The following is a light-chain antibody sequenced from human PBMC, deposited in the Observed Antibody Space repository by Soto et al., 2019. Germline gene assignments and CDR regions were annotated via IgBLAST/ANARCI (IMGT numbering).Light chain of an antibody. CDR1: SSDIGDYNY. CDR2: DVS. Sequence: QSALTQPASVSGSPGQSITISCNGTSSDIGDYNYVSWYQHHPGKAPKLMIYDVSNRPSGISNRFFGSKSGNTASLTISGLQAVDEANYYCSSYTSTSRLEVFGGGTKLTVL. J-gene: IGLJ3*02. CDR3: SSYTSTSRLEV. V-gene: IGLV2-14*01.